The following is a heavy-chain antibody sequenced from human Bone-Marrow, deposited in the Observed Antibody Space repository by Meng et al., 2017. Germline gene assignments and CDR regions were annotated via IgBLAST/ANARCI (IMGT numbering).Heavy chain of an antibody. D-gene: IGHD3-10*01. CDR1: NFTLSIYA. Sequence: GESLKISCATSNFTLSIYAMTWVRQAPGKGLEWVSSLSSSGSSTYYADSVKGRFTISRDNSKNTLYLQMNSLRAEDTAVYYCAKVSRFSRFGELSGYYFDYWGQGTLVTVSS. V-gene: IGHV3-23*01. CDR2: LSSSGSST. CDR3: AKVSRFSRFGELSGYYFDY. J-gene: IGHJ4*02.